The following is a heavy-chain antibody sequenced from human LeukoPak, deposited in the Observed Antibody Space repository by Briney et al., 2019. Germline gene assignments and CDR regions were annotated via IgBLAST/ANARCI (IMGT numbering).Heavy chain of an antibody. V-gene: IGHV4-30-4*01. CDR3: AREAIPTTVTGGIDF. D-gene: IGHD4-17*01. Sequence: SETLSLTCTVSGGSISSGDYYWSWIRQPPGKGLEWIGYIYYSGSTYYNPSLRSRVTISVDTSNNQFSLRLSSVTAADTAVYYCAREAIPTTVTGGIDFWGQGTLVTVSS. CDR2: IYYSGST. CDR1: GGSISSGDYY. J-gene: IGHJ4*02.